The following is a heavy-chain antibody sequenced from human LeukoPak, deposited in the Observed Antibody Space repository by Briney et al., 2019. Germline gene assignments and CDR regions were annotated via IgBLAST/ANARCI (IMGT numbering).Heavy chain of an antibody. Sequence: GGSLRLSCAASGFTSSSYSMNWVRQAPGKGLEWVSSISSSSSYIYYADSVEGRFTISRDNAENSLFLEMNSLRAEDTAVYYCARDLGTTMITSLGYWGQGTLVTVSS. CDR1: GFTSSSYS. CDR3: ARDLGTTMITSLGY. V-gene: IGHV3-21*01. CDR2: ISSSSSYI. D-gene: IGHD3-22*01. J-gene: IGHJ4*02.